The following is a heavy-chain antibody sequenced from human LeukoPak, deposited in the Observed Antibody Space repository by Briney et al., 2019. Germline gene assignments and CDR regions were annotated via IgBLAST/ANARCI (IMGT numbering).Heavy chain of an antibody. J-gene: IGHJ4*02. CDR3: AKDISGGDCPDY. Sequence: GGSLRLSCAASGFTFSSYGMSWVRQAPGKGLEWVSAISGSGGSTYYADSVKGRFTISRDNSKNTVYLQMNSLRAEDTAVYYCAKDISGGDCPDYWGQGTPVTVSS. D-gene: IGHD2-21*02. CDR2: ISGSGGST. CDR1: GFTFSSYG. V-gene: IGHV3-23*01.